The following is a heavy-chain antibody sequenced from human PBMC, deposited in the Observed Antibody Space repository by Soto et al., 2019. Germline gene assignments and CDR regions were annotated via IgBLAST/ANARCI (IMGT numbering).Heavy chain of an antibody. D-gene: IGHD3-10*01. J-gene: IGHJ4*02. CDR2: IIPIFATA. CDR3: ARGAFYYYGSGSYLNYFDY. V-gene: IGHV1-69*01. Sequence: WMGGIIPIFATANYAQKFQGRVTITADESTSTAYMELSSLRSEDTAVYYCARGAFYYYGSGSYLNYFDYWGQGTLVTVSS.